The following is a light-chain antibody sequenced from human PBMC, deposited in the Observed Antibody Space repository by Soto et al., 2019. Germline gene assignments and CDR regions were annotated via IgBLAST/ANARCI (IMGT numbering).Light chain of an antibody. Sequence: QAVVTQPPSASGTPGQRVSISCSGSSSNIGSKFVFWYQQLPGTAPKLLIYRNNLRPSGVPDRFSGSKSGTSASLAISGLRSEDEADYYCAAWVDSLSGYVFGTGTKLTVL. J-gene: IGLJ1*01. CDR3: AAWVDSLSGYV. CDR1: SSNIGSKF. V-gene: IGLV1-47*01. CDR2: RNN.